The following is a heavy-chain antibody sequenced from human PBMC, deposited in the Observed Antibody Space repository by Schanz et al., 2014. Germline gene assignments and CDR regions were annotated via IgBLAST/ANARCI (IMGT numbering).Heavy chain of an antibody. V-gene: IGHV1-69*02. J-gene: IGHJ4*02. CDR3: ARGRGFYDY. Sequence: QVHLVQSGAEVKKPGSSVKVSCKASGGTFSSDTFSWVRQAPGQGLEWMGRIVPIAGITNYAQRFQGRVTITADKSSDTAYMELSSLRSEDTAVHYCARGRGFYDYWGQGTLVTDSS. CDR2: IVPIAGIT. D-gene: IGHD3-10*01. CDR1: GGTFSSDT.